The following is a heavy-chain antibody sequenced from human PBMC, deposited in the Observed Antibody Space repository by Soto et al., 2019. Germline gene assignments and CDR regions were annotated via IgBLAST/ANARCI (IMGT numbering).Heavy chain of an antibody. Sequence: QVQLQESGPGLVKPSQTLSLTCTVSGGSISSGGYYWSWIRQHPGKGLEWIGYIYYSGSTYYNPSLKSRVTISVDTSKNQFSLKLSSVTAADTAVYYCARDETGANYYYGMDVWGQGTTVTVSS. CDR1: GGSISSGGYY. CDR2: IYYSGST. CDR3: ARDETGANYYYGMDV. D-gene: IGHD7-27*01. J-gene: IGHJ6*02. V-gene: IGHV4-31*03.